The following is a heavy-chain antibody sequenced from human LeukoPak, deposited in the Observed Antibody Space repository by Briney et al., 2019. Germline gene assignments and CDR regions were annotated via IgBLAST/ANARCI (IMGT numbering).Heavy chain of an antibody. D-gene: IGHD6-13*01. CDR1: DGSISSSNYY. Sequence: SETLSLTCTVSDGSISSSNYYWAWIRQPPGKGLEWIGSVYYSGTTYYNPSLKSRVTISVDTSKNQFSLNLSSVTAADTAVYYCARDQGGIAAAGTLGEDAFDIWGQGTMVTVSS. CDR3: ARDQGGIAAAGTLGEDAFDI. V-gene: IGHV4-39*07. CDR2: VYYSGTT. J-gene: IGHJ3*02.